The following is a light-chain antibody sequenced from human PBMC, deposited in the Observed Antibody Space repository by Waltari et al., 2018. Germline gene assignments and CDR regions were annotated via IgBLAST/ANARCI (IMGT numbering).Light chain of an antibody. Sequence: QSVLTQPPSASGTPGQRVTISCSGRSSNIGSNTLNWYQQLPGPAPKLLIYSNNQRPSGVPDRFSGSKSGTSASLAISGLQSEDEADYYCAAWDDSLNGFWVFGGGTKLTVL. CDR3: AAWDDSLNGFWV. V-gene: IGLV1-44*01. CDR2: SNN. CDR1: SSNIGSNT. J-gene: IGLJ3*02.